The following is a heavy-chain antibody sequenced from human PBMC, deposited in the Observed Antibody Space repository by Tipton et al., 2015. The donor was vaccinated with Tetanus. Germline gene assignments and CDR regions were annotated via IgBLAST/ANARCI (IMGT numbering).Heavy chain of an antibody. Sequence: TLSLTCTVSGGSISSYYWTWIRQPPGRGLEWIGYVHYSGYTNYSPSLRSRVTLSVDTSKNQFSLKLSSVTAADTAVYYCARIGWLQQNKPAFDIWGQGTVVTVSS. CDR1: GGSISSYY. CDR2: VHYSGYT. J-gene: IGHJ3*02. CDR3: ARIGWLQQNKPAFDI. D-gene: IGHD6-19*01. V-gene: IGHV4-59*07.